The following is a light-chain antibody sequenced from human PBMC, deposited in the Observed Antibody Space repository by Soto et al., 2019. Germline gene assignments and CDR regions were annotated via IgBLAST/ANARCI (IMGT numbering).Light chain of an antibody. CDR1: KLGHKY. J-gene: IGLJ1*01. CDR3: QAWDSSTGV. Sequence: SYELTQPPSVSVFPGQTAIITCSGDKLGHKYACWYQQKPGQSPVLVIYQDSKRPSGIPERFSGSNSGNTATLTITGTQAMDEADYYCQAWDSSTGVFGPGTKLTVL. CDR2: QDS. V-gene: IGLV3-1*01.